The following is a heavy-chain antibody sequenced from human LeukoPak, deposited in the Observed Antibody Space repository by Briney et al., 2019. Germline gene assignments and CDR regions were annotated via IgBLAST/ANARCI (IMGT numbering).Heavy chain of an antibody. J-gene: IGHJ4*02. Sequence: SETLSLTCAVYGGSFSSYYWSWIRQPPGKGLEWIGEINHSGSTNYNPSLKSRVTISVDTSKNQFSLKLSSVTAADTAVYYCARGRYTNYVWGSYRLSYWGQGTLVTVSS. V-gene: IGHV4-34*01. CDR3: ARGRYTNYVWGSYRLSY. CDR1: GGSFSSYY. D-gene: IGHD3-16*02. CDR2: INHSGST.